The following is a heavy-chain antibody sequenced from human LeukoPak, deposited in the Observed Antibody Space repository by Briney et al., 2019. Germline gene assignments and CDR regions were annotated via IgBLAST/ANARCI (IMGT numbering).Heavy chain of an antibody. CDR3: ARGQYDFWSGSRSAFDI. CDR2: IYYSGST. J-gene: IGHJ3*02. CDR1: GGSISSYY. D-gene: IGHD3-3*01. V-gene: IGHV4-59*01. Sequence: SETLSLTCTVSGGSISSYYWSWIRQPPGKGLEWIGYIYYSGSTNYNPSLKSRVTISVDTSKNQFSLKLSSVTAADTAVYYCARGQYDFWSGSRSAFDIWGQGTMVTVSS.